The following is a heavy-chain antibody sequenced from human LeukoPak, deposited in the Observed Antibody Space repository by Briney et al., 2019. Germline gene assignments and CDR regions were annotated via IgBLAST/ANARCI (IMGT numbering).Heavy chain of an antibody. V-gene: IGHV4-31*03. Sequence: SQTLSLTRTVSGGSISSGGYYWSWIRQHPGKGLEWIGYIYYSGSTYYNPSLKSRVTISVDTSKNQFSLKLSSVTAADTAVYYCARVDTYYDILTGYYRVDYFDYWGQGTLVTVSS. J-gene: IGHJ4*02. CDR1: GGSISSGGYY. CDR3: ARVDTYYDILTGYYRVDYFDY. D-gene: IGHD3-9*01. CDR2: IYYSGST.